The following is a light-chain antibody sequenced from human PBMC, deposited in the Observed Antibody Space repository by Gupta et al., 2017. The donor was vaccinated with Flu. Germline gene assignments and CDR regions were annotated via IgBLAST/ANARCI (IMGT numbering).Light chain of an antibody. Sequence: DIVMTQSPLSLPVTPGEPASISCRSSQSLLHSNGYNYLDWYLQKPGQSPQLLIYLGSNRASGVTDRFSGSGSGTDLTLKSSRLEAVDVCFYHCMQGLQTFTFGQGTKVDIK. J-gene: IGKJ3*01. CDR1: QSLLHSNGYNY. V-gene: IGKV2-28*01. CDR3: MQGLQTFT. CDR2: LGS.